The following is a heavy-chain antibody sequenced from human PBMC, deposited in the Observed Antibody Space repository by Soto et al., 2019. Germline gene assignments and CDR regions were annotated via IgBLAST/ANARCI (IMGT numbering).Heavy chain of an antibody. CDR1: GGTFSSYA. Sequence: ASVKVSCKASGGTFSSYAISWVRQAPGQGLEWMGGIIPIFGTANYAQKFQGRVTITADESTSTAYMELSSLRSEDTAVYYCARARDYDFWAAGMDVWGQGTTVTVSS. J-gene: IGHJ6*02. CDR3: ARARDYDFWAAGMDV. V-gene: IGHV1-69*13. CDR2: IIPIFGTA. D-gene: IGHD3-3*01.